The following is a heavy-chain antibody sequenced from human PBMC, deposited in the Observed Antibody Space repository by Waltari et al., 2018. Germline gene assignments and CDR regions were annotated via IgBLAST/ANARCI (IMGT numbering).Heavy chain of an antibody. CDR1: GFSFSDYN. CDR3: TRHWGRGWADH. Sequence: EVQLVESGGGLVQPGGSLRLSCAASGFSFSDYNMNWVRQAPGKGPEWVSYISGSGDTIYYADSLKGRFTISRDNAKNSLYLQMNSLRVEDTAVYYCTRHWGRGWADHWGQGTLVSVSS. CDR2: ISGSGDTI. V-gene: IGHV3-48*04. D-gene: IGHD7-27*01. J-gene: IGHJ4*02.